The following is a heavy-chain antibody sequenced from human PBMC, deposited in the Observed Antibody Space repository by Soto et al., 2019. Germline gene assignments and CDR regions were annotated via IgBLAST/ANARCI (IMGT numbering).Heavy chain of an antibody. CDR3: AHRLVTANFDL. CDR1: GFSLSTSGVG. J-gene: IGHJ2*01. CDR2: IYWDDDY. D-gene: IGHD2-21*02. Sequence: QITLKESGPTLVKPTQTLTLTCTFSGFSLSTSGVGVGWFRQPPGKALEWLALIYWDDDYRYSPSLKSRRTITKDTSKNQVVLTMTNMDPVDTATYYCAHRLVTANFDLWGRGTLVTVSS. V-gene: IGHV2-5*02.